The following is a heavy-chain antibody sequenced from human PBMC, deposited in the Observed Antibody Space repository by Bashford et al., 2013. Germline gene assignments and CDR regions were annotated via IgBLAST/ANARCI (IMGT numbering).Heavy chain of an antibody. CDR2: ISFDGKSK. CDR1: GFDFKNYV. CDR3: ARKGDLLGILFDY. D-gene: IGHD3-16*01. J-gene: IGHJ4*02. V-gene: IGHV3-30*03. Sequence: GGSLRLSCTASGFDFKNYVFHWVRQAPDKGLEWVAVISFDGKSKEYADSVKGRFSISKDNSRNTVYLQMIRLRPEDTAMYYCARKGDLLGILFDYWGRGTLVTVSS.